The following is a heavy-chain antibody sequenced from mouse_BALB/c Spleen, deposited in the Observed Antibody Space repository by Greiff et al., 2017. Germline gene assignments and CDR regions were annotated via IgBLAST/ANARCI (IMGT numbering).Heavy chain of an antibody. CDR2: IWAGGST. Sequence: VKVVESGPGLVAPSQSLSITCTVSGFSLTSYGVHWVRQPPGKGLEWLGVIWAGGSTNYNSALMSRLSISKDNSKSQVFLKMNSLQTDDTAMYYCARVYGYEYYAMDYWGQGTSVTVSS. CDR3: ARVYGYEYYAMDY. CDR1: GFSLTSYG. V-gene: IGHV2-9*02. J-gene: IGHJ4*01. D-gene: IGHD1-2*01.